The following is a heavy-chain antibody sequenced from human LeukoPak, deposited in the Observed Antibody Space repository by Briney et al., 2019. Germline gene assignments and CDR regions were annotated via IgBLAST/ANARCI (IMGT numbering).Heavy chain of an antibody. CDR2: ISGSGGST. Sequence: PGGSLRLSCAASGFTFSSYGMSWVRQAPGKGLEWVSAISGSGGSTYYADSVKGRFTISRDNSKNTLYLQMNSLRAEDTAVYYCAKDSKYYYGSGSYMAFDYWGQGTLVTVCS. V-gene: IGHV3-23*01. CDR3: AKDSKYYYGSGSYMAFDY. CDR1: GFTFSSYG. D-gene: IGHD3-10*01. J-gene: IGHJ4*02.